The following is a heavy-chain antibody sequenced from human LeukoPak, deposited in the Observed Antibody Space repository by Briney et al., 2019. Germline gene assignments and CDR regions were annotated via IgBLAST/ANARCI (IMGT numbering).Heavy chain of an antibody. CDR3: VRDVGRFYYDSTGEDY. CDR2: ISSASRTI. D-gene: IGHD3-22*01. CDR1: GFTFSDYS. V-gene: IGHV3-48*04. Sequence: GGSPRLSCAVSGFTFSDYSMNWVRQAPGKGLEWVSYISSASRTIKYADFVRGRFTVSRDNAKKSLHLQMNRLTTEDTAVYFCVRDVGRFYYDSTGEDYWGQGTLVTVSS. J-gene: IGHJ4*02.